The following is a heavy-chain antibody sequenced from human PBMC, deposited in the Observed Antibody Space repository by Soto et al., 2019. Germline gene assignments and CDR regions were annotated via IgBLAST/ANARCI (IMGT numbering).Heavy chain of an antibody. CDR3: ATPFSDTAMVNYGMDV. CDR2: IIPIFGTA. CDR1: GGTFSSYA. J-gene: IGHJ6*02. V-gene: IGHV1-69*01. Sequence: QVQLVQSGAEVKKPGSSVKVSCKASGGTFSSYAISWVRQAPGQGLEWMGGIIPIFGTANYAQKFQGRVTITADEFTSTAYMELSSLRSEDTAVYYCATPFSDTAMVNYGMDVWGQGTTVTVSS. D-gene: IGHD5-18*01.